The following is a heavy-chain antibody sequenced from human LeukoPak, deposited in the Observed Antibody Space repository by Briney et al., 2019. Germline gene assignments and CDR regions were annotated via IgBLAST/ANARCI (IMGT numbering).Heavy chain of an antibody. CDR2: ISWNSDRI. Sequence: GGSLRLSCAASGFTFDDFAMHWVRQAPGKGLEWVSGISWNSDRIAYADSVKGRFTTSRDNAKNSLYLQMNSLRAEDMALYYCAKVSSRSFSSGYYGNAFDIWGQGTMVTVSS. D-gene: IGHD6-19*01. J-gene: IGHJ3*02. CDR3: AKVSSRSFSSGYYGNAFDI. CDR1: GFTFDDFA. V-gene: IGHV3-9*03.